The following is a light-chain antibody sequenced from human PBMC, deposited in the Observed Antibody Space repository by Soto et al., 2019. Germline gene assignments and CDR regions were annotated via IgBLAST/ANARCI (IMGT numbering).Light chain of an antibody. V-gene: IGLV2-23*01. CDR3: CSYAGFRPYV. J-gene: IGLJ1*01. CDR1: SSDVGSYNL. Sequence: QSELTKPASVTGSPEQSITISCTGTSSDVGSYNLVSWYQHHPGKAPKLLIFEASKRPSGISNRFSGSKSDNTASLAISGLQADDEDDYSSCSYAGFRPYVFGTG. CDR2: EAS.